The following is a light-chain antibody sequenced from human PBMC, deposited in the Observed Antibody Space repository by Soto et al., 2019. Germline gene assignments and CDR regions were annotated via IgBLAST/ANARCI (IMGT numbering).Light chain of an antibody. CDR2: KAS. J-gene: IGKJ1*01. CDR3: QQYNSFPPA. Sequence: DIQMTQSPFSLSESVGDRVTIPCRASQSVNTWLAWYQQKPGKAPKLLIYKASNLEGGVPLRFSGSGSGTEFTLTIGSLQPDDFATYYCQQYNSFPPAFGQGTKVDNK. V-gene: IGKV1-5*03. CDR1: QSVNTW.